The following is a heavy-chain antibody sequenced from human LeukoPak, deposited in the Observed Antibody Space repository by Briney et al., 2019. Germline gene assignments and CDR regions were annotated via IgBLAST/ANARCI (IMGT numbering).Heavy chain of an antibody. Sequence: PGGSLRLSCAASGFTFSSYAMSWVRQAPGKGLEWVSVIYSGGSTYYADSVKGRFTISRDNSKNTLYLQMNSLRAEDTAVYYCARGARGDYVWDYWGQGTLVTVSS. D-gene: IGHD4-17*01. CDR1: GFTFSSYA. J-gene: IGHJ4*02. CDR3: ARGARGDYVWDY. V-gene: IGHV3-66*01. CDR2: IYSGGST.